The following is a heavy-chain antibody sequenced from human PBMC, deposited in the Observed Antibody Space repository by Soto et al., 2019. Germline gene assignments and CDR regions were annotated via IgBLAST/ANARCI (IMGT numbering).Heavy chain of an antibody. CDR2: IYRSGST. J-gene: IGHJ4*02. CDR1: GDSVRNQY. D-gene: IGHD5-12*01. V-gene: IGHV4-59*02. CDR3: ARVGLDGYNWHYFDY. Sequence: PSETLSLTCTVSGDSVRNQYWSWIRRPPGRGLEWIGYIYRSGSTKYNPSLKSRLTISVDTSKNQFSLKLSSVTAADTAVYYCARVGLDGYNWHYFDYWGQGTLVTVSS.